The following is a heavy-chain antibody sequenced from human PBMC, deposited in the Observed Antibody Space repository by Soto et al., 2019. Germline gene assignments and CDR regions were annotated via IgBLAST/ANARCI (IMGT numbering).Heavy chain of an antibody. D-gene: IGHD4-17*01. CDR1: GFTFHNYA. J-gene: IGHJ4*02. CDR3: AKDMGPMTTVSNFDY. V-gene: IGHV3-9*01. CDR2: ISWNSDSV. Sequence: PGGSLRLSCAVSGFTFHNYAMHWVRQVPGKGLEWVSAISWNSDSVGYADSVKGRFTISRDNAKNSLYLQMNSLRPEDTALYYCAKDMGPMTTVSNFDYWGQGTLVTVSS.